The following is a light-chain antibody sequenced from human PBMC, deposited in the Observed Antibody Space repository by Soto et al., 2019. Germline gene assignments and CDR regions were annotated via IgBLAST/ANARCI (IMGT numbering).Light chain of an antibody. J-gene: IGKJ5*01. CDR1: QTISTY. CDR3: QESYITPHN. Sequence: DIQMTQSPSSLSASVGDRVTVTCRASQTISTYLNWYQQKPGKAPNLLIYAASRLRGGVPSRFSGSGSGTDVTLTISSLQSEDFATYYCQESYITPHNFGQGTRLDIK. V-gene: IGKV1-39*01. CDR2: AAS.